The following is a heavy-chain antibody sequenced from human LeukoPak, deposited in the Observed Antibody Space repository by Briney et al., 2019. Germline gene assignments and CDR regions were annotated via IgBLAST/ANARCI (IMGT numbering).Heavy chain of an antibody. CDR3: ARLQVHCGGDCYTRWFDP. V-gene: IGHV4-59*08. CDR1: GGSVSSYY. CDR2: IYYSGST. J-gene: IGHJ5*02. D-gene: IGHD2-21*02. Sequence: NPSETLSLTCTVSGGSVSSYYWSWIRQPPGKGLEWIAYIYYSGSTKYNPSLKSRVTISLDRSKNQFSLKLRSVTAADTAVYYCARLQVHCGGDCYTRWFDPWGQGTLVTVSS.